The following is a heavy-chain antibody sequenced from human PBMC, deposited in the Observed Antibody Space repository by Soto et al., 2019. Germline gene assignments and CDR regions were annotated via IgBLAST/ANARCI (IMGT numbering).Heavy chain of an antibody. V-gene: IGHV3-53*01. J-gene: IGHJ6*02. Sequence: LRLSCAASGFTVTSNYMTWVRQAPGKGLEWVSVIYRSGATYYPDSVRGRFTVSRDYSHNTLYLQMDSLRVEDTAVYYCARDSGMIRGSYGVDVWGPGTTVTVSS. CDR1: GFTVTSNY. CDR3: ARDSGMIRGSYGVDV. CDR2: IYRSGAT. D-gene: IGHD3-10*01.